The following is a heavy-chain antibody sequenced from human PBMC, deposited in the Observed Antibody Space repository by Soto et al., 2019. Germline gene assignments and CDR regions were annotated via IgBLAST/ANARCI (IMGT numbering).Heavy chain of an antibody. CDR3: ARGRYGDY. D-gene: IGHD1-1*01. J-gene: IGHJ4*02. V-gene: IGHV1-18*01. Sequence: QVHLVQSGAEVKKPGASVKVSCKGSGYTFTSYGITWVRQAPGQGLEWMGWISAHNGNTDYAQGLPGRVTVTRDTSTSTAYMELRSLRSDDTAVYYCARGRYGDYWGQGALVTVSS. CDR2: ISAHNGNT. CDR1: GYTFTSYG.